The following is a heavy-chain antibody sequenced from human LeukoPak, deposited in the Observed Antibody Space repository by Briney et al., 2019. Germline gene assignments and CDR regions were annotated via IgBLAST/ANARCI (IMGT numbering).Heavy chain of an antibody. J-gene: IGHJ4*02. CDR1: GGSFSSYY. Sequence: PETLSLTCAVYGGSFSSYYWSWIRQPPGKGLEWIGEINHSGGTNYNPSLKSRVTISVDTPKNQFSLKLSSVTAADTAVYYCATERRYSSGRWDYYFDYWGQETLVTVSS. D-gene: IGHD6-19*01. CDR2: INHSGGT. V-gene: IGHV4-34*01. CDR3: ATERRYSSGRWDYYFDY.